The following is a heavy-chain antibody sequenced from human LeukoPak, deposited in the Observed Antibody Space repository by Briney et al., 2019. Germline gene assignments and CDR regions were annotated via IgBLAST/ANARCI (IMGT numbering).Heavy chain of an antibody. Sequence: PGTSLRLSCAASGFTFSSYNMKWVRQAPGKGLEWVSSISSRSSYIFYADSVKGRFTISRDNAKKSLYLQMNSLRAEDTAVYYCASGGYHATYFDYWGQGTLVTVSS. J-gene: IGHJ4*02. CDR1: GFTFSSYN. CDR2: ISSRSSYI. D-gene: IGHD3-10*01. V-gene: IGHV3-21*01. CDR3: ASGGYHATYFDY.